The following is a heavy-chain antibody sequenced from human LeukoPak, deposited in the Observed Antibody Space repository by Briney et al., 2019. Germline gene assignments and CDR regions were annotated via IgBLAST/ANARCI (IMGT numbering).Heavy chain of an antibody. CDR3: ARDPTPLNYYGSGSYNDY. Sequence: PSETLSLTCTVSGYSVSSGYYWGWIRQPPGKGLEWIGSIYHSGSTYYNPSLKSRVTISVDTSKNQFSLKLSSVTAADPAVYYCARDPTPLNYYGSGSYNDYWGQGTLVTVSS. CDR1: GYSVSSGYY. J-gene: IGHJ4*02. V-gene: IGHV4-38-2*02. CDR2: IYHSGST. D-gene: IGHD3-10*01.